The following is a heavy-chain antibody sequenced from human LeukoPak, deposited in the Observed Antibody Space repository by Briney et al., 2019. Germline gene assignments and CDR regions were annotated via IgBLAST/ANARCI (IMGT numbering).Heavy chain of an antibody. J-gene: IGHJ3*02. CDR2: VFYSGSA. CDR1: GASIYTVGSF. CDR3: ARRPSWPTTSAFDI. V-gene: IGHV4-39*01. D-gene: IGHD4-17*01. Sequence: SETLSLTYAVSGASIYTVGSFWGWIRQPPGKGLEWIGSVFYSGSANYNPSLQSRVTISVDTSRNQFSLRLSSVTPADTAVYYCARRPSWPTTSAFDIWGQGTLVTVSP.